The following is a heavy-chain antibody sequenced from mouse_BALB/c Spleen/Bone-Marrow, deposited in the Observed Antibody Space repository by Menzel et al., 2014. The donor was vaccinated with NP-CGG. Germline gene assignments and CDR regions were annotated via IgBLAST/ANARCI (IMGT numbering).Heavy chain of an antibody. V-gene: IGHV5-17*02. CDR1: GFTFSSFG. Sequence: EVMLVESGGGLVQPGGSRKLSCAASGFTFSSFGMHWVRQAPKKGLEWVAYISTGSSTIYYADTVKGRFTISRDNPKNTLFLQMTSLRSEDTAIYYCARSDGAMDYWGQGTSVTVSS. D-gene: IGHD2-3*01. CDR2: ISTGSSTI. J-gene: IGHJ4*01. CDR3: ARSDGAMDY.